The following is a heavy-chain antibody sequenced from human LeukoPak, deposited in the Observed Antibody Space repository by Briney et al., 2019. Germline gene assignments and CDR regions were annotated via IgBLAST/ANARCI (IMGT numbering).Heavy chain of an antibody. D-gene: IGHD1-26*01. J-gene: IGHJ4*02. CDR1: GFIVSSNY. CDR2: MRSGGTT. Sequence: PGGSLRLSCAAFGFIVSSNYMSWVRQAPGKGLEWVSVMRSGGTTSYADSVKGRFTISRDDSRNTLYLQMNSLRGDDTAVYYCAKDVGKWESLHFFDYWGQGTLVTVSS. CDR3: AKDVGKWESLHFFDY. V-gene: IGHV3-53*01.